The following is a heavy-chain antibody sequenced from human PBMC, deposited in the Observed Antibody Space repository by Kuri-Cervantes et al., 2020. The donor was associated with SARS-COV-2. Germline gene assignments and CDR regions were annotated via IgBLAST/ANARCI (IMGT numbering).Heavy chain of an antibody. J-gene: IGHJ4*02. Sequence: GESLKISCAASGFTFSSYAMNWVRQAPGKGLEWVSVIGGSGVRTNYADSVKGRFTISRDNSKNSLYLQMNSLRAEDTAVYYCARDEYCSGGSCYFFPYYFDYWGQGTLVTVSS. D-gene: IGHD2-15*01. CDR3: ARDEYCSGGSCYFFPYYFDY. CDR1: GFTFSSYA. V-gene: IGHV3-23*01. CDR2: IGGSGVRT.